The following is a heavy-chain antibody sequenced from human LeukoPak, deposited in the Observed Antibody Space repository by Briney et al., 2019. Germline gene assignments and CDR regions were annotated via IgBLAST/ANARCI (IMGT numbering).Heavy chain of an antibody. CDR2: TYDSGST. CDR3: AREAPISDSGNYYKSLGY. J-gene: IGHJ4*02. Sequence: SETLSLTCTVSGSSISSYYWSWIRQPPGKGLEWIGYTYDSGSTNYNPSLKSRVTISVDTSKNQISLKLRSVTAADTAVYYCAREAPISDSGNYYKSLGYWGQGTLVTVSS. D-gene: IGHD3-10*01. V-gene: IGHV4-59*12. CDR1: GSSISSYY.